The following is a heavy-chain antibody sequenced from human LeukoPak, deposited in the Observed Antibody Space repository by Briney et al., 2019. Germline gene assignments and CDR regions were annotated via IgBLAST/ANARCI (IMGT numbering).Heavy chain of an antibody. J-gene: IGHJ6*02. CDR2: INHSGST. CDR3: ARSIFYGSGPWGGMDV. Sequence: SETLSLTCAVYGGSFSGYYWSWIRQPPGKGLEWIGEINHSGSTNYNPSLKSRVTISVDTSKNQFSLKLSSVTAADTAVYYCARSIFYGSGPWGGMDVWGQGTTVTVSS. V-gene: IGHV4-34*01. D-gene: IGHD3-10*01. CDR1: GGSFSGYY.